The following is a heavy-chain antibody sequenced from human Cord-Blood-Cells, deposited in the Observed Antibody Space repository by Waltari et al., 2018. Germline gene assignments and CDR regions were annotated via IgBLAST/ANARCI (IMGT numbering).Heavy chain of an antibody. CDR1: GGSISSSSYY. D-gene: IGHD2-2*01. J-gene: IGHJ6*02. Sequence: QLQLQESGTGLVKPSETLSLTCTVSGGSISSSSYYWCWIRHPPGTGPEWIGSIYYSGSTYYNPSLKSRVTISVDTSKNQFSLKLSSVTAADTAVYYCATASPLCSSTSCYYYYGMDVWGQGTTVTVSS. CDR2: IYYSGST. CDR3: ATASPLCSSTSCYYYYGMDV. V-gene: IGHV4-39*01.